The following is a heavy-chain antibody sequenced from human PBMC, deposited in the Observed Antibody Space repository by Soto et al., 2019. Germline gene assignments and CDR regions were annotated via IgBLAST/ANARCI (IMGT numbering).Heavy chain of an antibody. D-gene: IGHD2-8*02. CDR3: ARDKITGLFDY. V-gene: IGHV4-34*01. CDR1: DGSFSGYS. CDR2: INHSGST. Sequence: QVQLQQWGAGLLKPSETLSHTCAVHDGSFSGYSWTWIRQPPGTGLEWIGEINHSGSTNYDPSLKSRVTISVDTSKNQFSLKLTSVTAADTAVSYCARDKITGLFDYWGQGTLVTVFS. J-gene: IGHJ4*02.